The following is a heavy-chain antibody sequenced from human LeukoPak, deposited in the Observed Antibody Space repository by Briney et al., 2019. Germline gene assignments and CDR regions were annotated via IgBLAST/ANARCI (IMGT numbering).Heavy chain of an antibody. Sequence: QAGGSLRLSCVASGFAFFNYTMNWVRQAPGKGLEWISYINTHGDAIYYADSVKGRFTISRDNAKNSLYLQMNSLRAEDTAVYYCASRTSTWYEENNWFDPWGQGTLVTVSS. CDR3: ASRTSTWYEENNWFDP. V-gene: IGHV3-48*04. CDR2: INTHGDAI. D-gene: IGHD2-2*01. CDR1: GFAFFNYT. J-gene: IGHJ5*02.